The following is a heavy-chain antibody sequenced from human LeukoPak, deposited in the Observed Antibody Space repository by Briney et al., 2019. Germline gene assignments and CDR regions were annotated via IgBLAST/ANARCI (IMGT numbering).Heavy chain of an antibody. CDR1: GYTFTSYG. J-gene: IGHJ3*02. CDR3: ASTWLSSSWLVARDAFDI. D-gene: IGHD6-13*01. Sequence: LWASVKVSCKASGYTFTSYGISWVRQAPGQGLEWMGWISAYNGNTNYAQKLQGRVTMTTDTSTSTAYMELRSLRSDDTAVYYCASTWLSSSWLVARDAFDIWGQGTMVTVSS. V-gene: IGHV1-18*01. CDR2: ISAYNGNT.